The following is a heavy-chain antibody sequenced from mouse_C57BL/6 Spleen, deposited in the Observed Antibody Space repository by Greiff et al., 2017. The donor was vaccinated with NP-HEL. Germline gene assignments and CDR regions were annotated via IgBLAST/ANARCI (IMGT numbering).Heavy chain of an antibody. J-gene: IGHJ2*01. Sequence: QVQLQQSGTELVKPGASVKLSCKASGYTFTSYWMHWVKQRPGQGLEWIGNINPSNGGTNYNEKFKRKATLTVDKSSSTAYMQLSSLTSEDSAVYYCARPTVVAPFDYWGQGTTLTVSS. CDR2: INPSNGGT. D-gene: IGHD1-1*01. CDR1: GYTFTSYW. CDR3: ARPTVVAPFDY. V-gene: IGHV1-53*01.